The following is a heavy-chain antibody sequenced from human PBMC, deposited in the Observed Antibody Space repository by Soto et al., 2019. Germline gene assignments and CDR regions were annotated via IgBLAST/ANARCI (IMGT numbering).Heavy chain of an antibody. J-gene: IGHJ4*02. CDR2: IKSKNDGETT. V-gene: IGHV3-15*06. CDR3: VADVPWQVRGEFDF. Sequence: EVQLLESGGGSARPGESLRLSCSASGFSFKNSWMSWVRQAPGKGLEWVGLIKSKNDGETTSYSATVKGRFTMSRYDPKHTLYLQMNSRKIEDRGMYYSVADVPWQVRGEFDFWGQGAPVTVSS. CDR1: GFSFKNSW.